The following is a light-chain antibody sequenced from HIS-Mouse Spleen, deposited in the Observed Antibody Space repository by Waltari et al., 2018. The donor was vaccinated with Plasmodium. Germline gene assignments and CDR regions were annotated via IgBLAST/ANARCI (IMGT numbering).Light chain of an antibody. CDR3: QQSYSTWT. Sequence: DLQMTQSPSSLSASVGARVTITCRASQSISSYLNWYQQKPGKAPNLLIYAASSLQSGVTSRLSGSGAGTDFTLTSSSQQPEDFANYYRQQSYSTWTFGQGTKVEIK. CDR1: QSISSY. J-gene: IGKJ1*01. CDR2: AAS. V-gene: IGKV1-39*01.